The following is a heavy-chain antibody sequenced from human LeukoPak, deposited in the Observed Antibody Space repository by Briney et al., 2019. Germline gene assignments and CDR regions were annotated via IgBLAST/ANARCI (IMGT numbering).Heavy chain of an antibody. CDR2: ISAYNGNT. V-gene: IGHV1-18*01. D-gene: IGHD2-2*01. CDR3: ARDPHGVVVPAASNWFDP. J-gene: IGHJ5*02. Sequence: GASVKVSCKASVYTFTSYGISWVRQAPGQGLEWMGWISAYNGNTNYAQKLQGRVTMTTDTSTSTAYMELRSLRSDDTAVYYCARDPHGVVVPAASNWFDPWGQGTLVTVSS. CDR1: VYTFTSYG.